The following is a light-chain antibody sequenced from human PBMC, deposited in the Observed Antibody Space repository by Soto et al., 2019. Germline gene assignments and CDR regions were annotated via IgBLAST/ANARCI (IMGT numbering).Light chain of an antibody. CDR1: SSNIGSNN. V-gene: IGLV1-44*01. J-gene: IGLJ1*01. CDR3: ATWADGLNSYV. Sequence: QSVLTQPPSASGTPGQRVTISCSGSSSNIGSNNVSWYQQLPQRAPKLLIFSNNQRPSGVPDRFSGSKSGTSASLAISGLQSEDEADYYCATWADGLNSYVFGTGTKVTVL. CDR2: SNN.